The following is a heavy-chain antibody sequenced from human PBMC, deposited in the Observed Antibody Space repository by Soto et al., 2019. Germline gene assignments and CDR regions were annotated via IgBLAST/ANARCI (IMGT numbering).Heavy chain of an antibody. CDR3: ASYNWNYGSRYFDY. D-gene: IGHD1-7*01. J-gene: IGHJ4*02. CDR1: GGSFTGHF. V-gene: IGHV4-34*01. Sequence: SETLSLTCTVSGGSFTGHFWSWVRQPPGKGLEWIGEVSHSGNTKYYPSLRSRVTLSVDSSKNQISLALTSVTAADTAVYYCASYNWNYGSRYFDYWGQGTLVTVSS. CDR2: VSHSGNT.